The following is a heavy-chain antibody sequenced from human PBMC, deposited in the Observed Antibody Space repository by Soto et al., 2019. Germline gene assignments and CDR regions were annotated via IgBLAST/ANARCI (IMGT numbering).Heavy chain of an antibody. Sequence: ASVKVSCKASGGTFSSYAISWVRQAPGQGLEWMGGIIPIFGTANYAQKFQGRVTITADESTSTAYMELSSLRSEDTAMYYCARRGYSSGWYREYYYYYGMDVWGQGTTVTVSS. CDR1: GGTFSSYA. J-gene: IGHJ6*02. CDR3: ARRGYSSGWYREYYYYYGMDV. V-gene: IGHV1-69*13. D-gene: IGHD6-19*01. CDR2: IIPIFGTA.